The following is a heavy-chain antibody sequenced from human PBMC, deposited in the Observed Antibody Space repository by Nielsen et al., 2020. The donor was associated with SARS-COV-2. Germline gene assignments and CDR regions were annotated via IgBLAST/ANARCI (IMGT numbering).Heavy chain of an antibody. J-gene: IGHJ6*02. D-gene: IGHD3-16*01. Sequence: SETLSLTCTVSGGSISSYYWSWIRQPPGKGLEWIGYIYYSGSTYYNPSLKSRVTISVDTSKNQFSLKLSSVTAADTAVYYCARSTHGAYYYYGMDVWGQGTTVTVSS. CDR2: IYYSGST. CDR1: GGSISSYY. V-gene: IGHV4-59*12. CDR3: ARSTHGAYYYYGMDV.